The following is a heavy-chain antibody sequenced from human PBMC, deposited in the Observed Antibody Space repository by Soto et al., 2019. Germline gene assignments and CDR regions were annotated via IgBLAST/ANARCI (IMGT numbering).Heavy chain of an antibody. J-gene: IGHJ6*02. D-gene: IGHD3-22*01. Sequence: SETLSLTCTVSGGSISSSGYYWGWIRQSPGKGLEWIGTIFYSGTAYYNPSLESRITISQDTSNNQFSLKLTSVTAADTAVYYCARHYYDSSGYPAPHYHGMDVWGQGTTVTVSS. CDR1: GGSISSSGYY. CDR3: ARHYYDSSGYPAPHYHGMDV. V-gene: IGHV4-39*01. CDR2: IFYSGTA.